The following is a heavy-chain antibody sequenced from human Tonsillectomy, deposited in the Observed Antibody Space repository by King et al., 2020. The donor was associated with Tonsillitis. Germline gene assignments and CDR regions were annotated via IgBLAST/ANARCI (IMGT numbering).Heavy chain of an antibody. CDR3: ARYGDYYDASGYYYFPFDI. CDR2: IIPIFGTP. Sequence: QLVQSGAEVKKPGSSVKVSCKASGGAFSSYGIGWVRQAPGQGLEWVGGIIPIFGTPNYAQKFQGTVTITADGSTSTAYMELSSLRSEDTAVYYCARYGDYYDASGYYYFPFDIWGQGTMITVSS. D-gene: IGHD3-22*01. J-gene: IGHJ3*02. V-gene: IGHV1-69*01. CDR1: GGAFSSYG.